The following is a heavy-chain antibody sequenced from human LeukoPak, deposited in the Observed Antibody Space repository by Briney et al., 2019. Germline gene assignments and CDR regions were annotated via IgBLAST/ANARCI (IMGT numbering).Heavy chain of an antibody. Sequence: SETLSLTCAVYGESFSGYYWSWIRQPPGKGLEWIGEVNHSGSTNYNPSLKSRVTISVDTSKNQFSLKLSSVTAADTAVYYCARVRGRGSTSWLGYWGQGTLVTVSS. V-gene: IGHV4-34*01. CDR3: ARVRGRGSTSWLGY. D-gene: IGHD2-2*01. J-gene: IGHJ4*02. CDR1: GESFSGYY. CDR2: VNHSGST.